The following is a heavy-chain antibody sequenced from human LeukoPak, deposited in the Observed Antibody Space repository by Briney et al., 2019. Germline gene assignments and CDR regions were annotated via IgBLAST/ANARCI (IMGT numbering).Heavy chain of an antibody. CDR1: GSTFSYYI. J-gene: IGHJ4*02. Sequence: PGRSLRLSCVASGSTFSYYIMHWVRQAPGKGLEWVAVISHDGSNKFYADSVKGRFTISRDNSKNTLYVQMNSLRVEDTAVYYCARPKCTSCYSFDYWGQGTLVTVSS. D-gene: IGHD2-2*02. V-gene: IGHV3-30-3*01. CDR3: ARPKCTSCYSFDY. CDR2: ISHDGSNK.